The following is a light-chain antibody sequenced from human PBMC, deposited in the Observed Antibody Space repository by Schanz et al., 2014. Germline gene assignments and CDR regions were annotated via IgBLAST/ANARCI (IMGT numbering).Light chain of an antibody. V-gene: IGKV3D-20*02. CDR1: QGVTSNY. CDR3: QQRTNWPPLT. J-gene: IGKJ4*01. CDR2: DAS. Sequence: EVVLTQSPGSLSLSPGERGTLSCRASQGVTSNYLAWYQQRPGQAPRLLIYDASSRASGIPDRFSGSGSGTDFTLTISRLEPEDFAVYYCQQRTNWPPLTFGGGTKVEIK.